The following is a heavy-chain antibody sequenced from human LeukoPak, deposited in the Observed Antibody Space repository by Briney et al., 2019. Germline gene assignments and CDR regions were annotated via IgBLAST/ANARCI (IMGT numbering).Heavy chain of an antibody. CDR1: GYSFTNYW. CDR2: IYPADSDT. D-gene: IGHD3-3*01. V-gene: IGHV5-51*01. Sequence: GESLKISCKGSGYSFTNYWIGWVRQMPGKGLEWMGVIYPADSDTRYSPSFQGQVTISADKSISTAYLQWSSLKASDTAMYYCARCGRYYDFWSGYPHFDYWGQGTLVTVSS. CDR3: ARCGRYYDFWSGYPHFDY. J-gene: IGHJ4*02.